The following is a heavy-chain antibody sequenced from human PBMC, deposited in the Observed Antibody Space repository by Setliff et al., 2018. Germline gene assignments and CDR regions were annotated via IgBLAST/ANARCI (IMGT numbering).Heavy chain of an antibody. CDR3: VKLVPQAISSDP. V-gene: IGHV3-15*01. CDR2: IRSNTDGGTT. D-gene: IGHD3-10*01. J-gene: IGHJ5*02. CDR1: GFTFSNSW. Sequence: GGSLRLSCAASGFTFSNSWMSWVRQAPGKGLEWVGRIRSNTDGGTTDFAGPVKGRFTISRDDSTDTLYLQMNSLKTEDTAVYYCVKLVPQAISSDPWGQGTLVTVSS.